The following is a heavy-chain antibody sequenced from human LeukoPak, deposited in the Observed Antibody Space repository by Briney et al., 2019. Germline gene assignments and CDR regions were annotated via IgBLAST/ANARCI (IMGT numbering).Heavy chain of an antibody. V-gene: IGHV4-39*01. J-gene: IGHJ4*02. CDR3: ARHTGYGYFGKVPYYFDY. CDR2: IYYSGST. CDR1: GGSISSSSYY. D-gene: IGHD5-18*01. Sequence: SETLSLTCTVSGGSISSSSYYWGWIRQPPGKGLEWIGSIYYSGSTYYNPSLKSRVTISVDTSKNQFSLKLSSVTAADTAVYYCARHTGYGYFGKVPYYFDYWGQGTLVTVSS.